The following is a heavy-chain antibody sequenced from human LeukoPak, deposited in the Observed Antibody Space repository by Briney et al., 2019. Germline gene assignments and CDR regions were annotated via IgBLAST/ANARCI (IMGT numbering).Heavy chain of an antibody. J-gene: IGHJ5*02. CDR2: IYYSGST. CDR3: ARLGAGYCSGGSCYYEGWFDP. Sequence: PSETLSLTCTVSGGSISSSSYYWGWIRKPPRKGLEWIGSIYYSGSTYYNPSLKSRVTISVDTSKNQFSLKLSSVTAADTAVYYCARLGAGYCSGGSCYYEGWFDPWGQGTLVTVSS. D-gene: IGHD2-15*01. V-gene: IGHV4-39*01. CDR1: GGSISSSSYY.